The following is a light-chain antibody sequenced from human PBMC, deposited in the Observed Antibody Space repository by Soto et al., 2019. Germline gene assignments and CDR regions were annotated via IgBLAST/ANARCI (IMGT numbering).Light chain of an antibody. CDR2: GAS. CDR1: QSISNY. V-gene: IGKV1-39*01. J-gene: IGKJ4*01. Sequence: DIQMTQSPSSLSASVGDRVTITCRASQSISNYLNWYQQKPGKAPMLLIYGASNLQSGVPSRFSGSGAGTDFTLTSSRLQPEDVANFYWQHSYSSPLTFGGGTKVEIK. CDR3: QHSYSSPLT.